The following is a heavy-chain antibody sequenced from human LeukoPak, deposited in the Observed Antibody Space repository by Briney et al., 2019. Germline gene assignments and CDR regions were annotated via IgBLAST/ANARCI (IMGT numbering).Heavy chain of an antibody. D-gene: IGHD6-13*01. CDR3: AKVYSSSWYDLGDYYYYGMDV. V-gene: IGHV7-4-1*02. CDR2: INTNTGNP. Sequence: ASVKVSCKASGYTFTSYAMNWVRQAPGQGLEWMGWINTNTGNPTYAQGFTGRFVFSLDTSVSTAYLQISSLKAEDTAVYYCAKVYSSSWYDLGDYYYYGMDVWGQGTTVTVSS. J-gene: IGHJ6*02. CDR1: GYTFTSYA.